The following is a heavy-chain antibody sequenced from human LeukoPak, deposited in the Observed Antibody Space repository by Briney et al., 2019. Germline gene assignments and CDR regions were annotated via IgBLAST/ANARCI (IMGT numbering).Heavy chain of an antibody. CDR1: GFTFIDSW. CDR3: AKYHYGSGTSLGY. J-gene: IGHJ4*02. CDR2: IKYDGSEN. Sequence: GGSLRLSCAASGFTFIDSWMTWVRQAPGKGLEGGANIKYDGSENYYVDSVKGRFTISRDNAKKSLSLQMNSLRAEDTAVYYCAKYHYGSGTSLGYWGQGTLVTVSS. D-gene: IGHD3-10*01. V-gene: IGHV3-7*01.